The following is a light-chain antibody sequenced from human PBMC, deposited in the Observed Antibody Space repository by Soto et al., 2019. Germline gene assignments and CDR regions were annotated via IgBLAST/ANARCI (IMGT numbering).Light chain of an antibody. J-gene: IGKJ4*01. Sequence: EIVMTQSPATLSVSPGEGATRSCRASQSVNNNLAWYQQTPGRAPRLLIYSTSTRAIDTADRFSGSGSGTDFTLTVSSLQSEDFAVYYCQQYHTWPLTFGGGTKVDI. CDR1: QSVNNN. CDR3: QQYHTWPLT. V-gene: IGKV3-15*01. CDR2: STS.